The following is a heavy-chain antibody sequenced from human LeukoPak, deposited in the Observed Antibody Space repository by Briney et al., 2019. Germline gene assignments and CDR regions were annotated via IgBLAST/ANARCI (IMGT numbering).Heavy chain of an antibody. J-gene: IGHJ4*02. CDR3: ARRQGASGSYYHLDY. CDR1: GFTFSSYA. Sequence: GGSLRLSCAASGFTFSSYAMSWVRQAPGKGLEWVSAISGSGGSTYYADSVKGRFTISRDNSKNTLYLQMNSLRAEDTAVYYCARRQGASGSYYHLDYWGQGTLVTVSS. CDR2: ISGSGGST. V-gene: IGHV3-23*01. D-gene: IGHD1-26*01.